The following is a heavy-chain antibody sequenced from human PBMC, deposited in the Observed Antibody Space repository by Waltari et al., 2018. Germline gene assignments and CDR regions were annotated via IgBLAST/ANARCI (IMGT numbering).Heavy chain of an antibody. CDR3: ARHVGGYCSGGNCYADF. D-gene: IGHD2-15*01. CDR1: GYTFSNYW. CDR2: IYPGASET. Sequence: EVQLVQSGAEVKKPGESLKISCKGSGYTFSNYWTGSGRPMPGKGRAWMGIIYPGASETRHSPSFQGQVTISADKSFNTAYLQWSSLKASDTAMYYCARHVGGYCSGGNCYADFWGQGTLVTVSS. J-gene: IGHJ4*02. V-gene: IGHV5-51*01.